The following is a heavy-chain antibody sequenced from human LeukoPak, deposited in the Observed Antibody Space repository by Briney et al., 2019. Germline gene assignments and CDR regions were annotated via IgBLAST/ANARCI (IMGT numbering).Heavy chain of an antibody. V-gene: IGHV4-59*08. J-gene: IGHJ4*02. CDR3: ARQQYSSSPDY. CDR1: GGSISIYY. D-gene: IGHD6-6*01. Sequence: SETLSLTCTVSGGSISIYYWSWIRQPPGKGLEWIGYIYYSGSTNYNPSLKSRVTISVDTSKNQFSLKLSSVTAADTAVYYCARQQYSSSPDYWGQGTLVTVSS. CDR2: IYYSGST.